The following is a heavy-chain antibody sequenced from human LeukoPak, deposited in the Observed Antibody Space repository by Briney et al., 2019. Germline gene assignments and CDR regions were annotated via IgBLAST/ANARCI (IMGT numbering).Heavy chain of an antibody. CDR2: IKQDGSEK. V-gene: IGHV3-7*01. D-gene: IGHD1-26*01. CDR3: ARDLLVGATPPVLDY. J-gene: IGHJ4*02. CDR1: GFTFSSYW. Sequence: GGSLRLSCAASGFTFSSYWMSWVRQAPGKGLEWVANIKQDGSEKYYVDSVQGRFTISRDNAKNSLYLQMNSLRAEDTAVYYCARDLLVGATPPVLDYWGQGTLVTVSS.